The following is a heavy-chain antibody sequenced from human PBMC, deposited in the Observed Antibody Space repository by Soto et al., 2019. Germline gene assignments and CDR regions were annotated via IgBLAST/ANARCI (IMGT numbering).Heavy chain of an antibody. V-gene: IGHV4-31*03. CDR3: ARIISGYYYVDS. D-gene: IGHD3-22*01. J-gene: IGHJ4*02. CDR1: GGSISSGGYY. Sequence: SETLSLTCTVSGGSISSGGYYWSWIRQHPGKGLEWIGYIYYSGSTYYNPSLKSRVTISVDTSKNQFSLKLSSVTAADTAVYYCARIISGYYYVDSWGQGTLVTVSS. CDR2: IYYSGST.